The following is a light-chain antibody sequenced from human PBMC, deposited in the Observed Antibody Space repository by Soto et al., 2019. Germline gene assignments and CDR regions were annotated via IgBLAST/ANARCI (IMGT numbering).Light chain of an antibody. V-gene: IGKV1-39*01. J-gene: IGKJ1*01. CDR1: QGISSY. CDR3: QQSYSTPWT. Sequence: DIQMTQSPSSLSASVGDRVTITCRASQGISSYVNWYQQKPGKAPKLLIYAASSLQSGVPSRFSGRGSGTDFTLTISSLQPEDFATYYCQQSYSTPWTFGQGTKVEIK. CDR2: AAS.